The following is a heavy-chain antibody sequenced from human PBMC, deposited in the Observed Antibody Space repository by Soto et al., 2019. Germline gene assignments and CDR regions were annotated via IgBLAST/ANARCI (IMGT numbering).Heavy chain of an antibody. D-gene: IGHD3-22*01. V-gene: IGHV3-30-3*01. CDR3: ARDDAIQSSGYYGMDV. J-gene: IGHJ6*02. Sequence: PGGSLRLSCAASGFTFSSYAMSWVRQAPGKGLEWVAVISYDGSNKNYADSVKGRFTISRDNSKNTLYLQMNSLRAEDTAVYYCARDDAIQSSGYYGMDVWGQGTTVTVSS. CDR1: GFTFSSYA. CDR2: ISYDGSNK.